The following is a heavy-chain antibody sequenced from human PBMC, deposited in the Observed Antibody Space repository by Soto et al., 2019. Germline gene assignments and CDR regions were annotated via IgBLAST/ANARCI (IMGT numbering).Heavy chain of an antibody. V-gene: IGHV4-59*08. J-gene: IGHJ5*01. D-gene: IGHD3-22*01. CDR3: VRLIGNSWLDS. Sequence: SETLSLTCTVSGGSISNYYWSWIRQSPGKGLEWIGYIYYSGSTNYNPSLKSRITISPDISNNQVSLQLTSVTPDDTAIYYCVRLIGNSWLDSWGQGTPVTVSS. CDR1: GGSISNYY. CDR2: IYYSGST.